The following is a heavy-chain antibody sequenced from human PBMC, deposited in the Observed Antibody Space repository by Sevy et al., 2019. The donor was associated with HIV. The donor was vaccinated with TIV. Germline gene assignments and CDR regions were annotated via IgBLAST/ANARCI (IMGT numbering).Heavy chain of an antibody. CDR2: ISSSSSTI. D-gene: IGHD2-2*02. V-gene: IGHV3-48*01. CDR3: ARVVGGADIVVVPAAIEVDYYYMDV. J-gene: IGHJ6*03. Sequence: GGSLRLSCAASGFTFSSYSMNWVRQAPGKGLEWVSYISSSSSTIYYVDSVKGRFTISRDNAKNSLYLQMNSLRAEDTAVYYCARVVGGADIVVVPAAIEVDYYYMDVWGKGTTVTVSS. CDR1: GFTFSSYS.